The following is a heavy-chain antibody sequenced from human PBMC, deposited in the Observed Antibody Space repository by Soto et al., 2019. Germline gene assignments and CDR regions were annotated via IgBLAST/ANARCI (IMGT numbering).Heavy chain of an antibody. D-gene: IGHD2-15*01. Sequence: QVQLVQSGAEVKKPGSSVKVSCKAPGGTFSSYAISWVRQAPGQGLEWMGGIIPIFGTANYAQKFQGRVTITADESTSTGEMALSSLRSEDTAVYYCARSQGGSSSLDIYYYYYYGMDVWGQGTTVTVSS. J-gene: IGHJ6*02. CDR3: ARSQGGSSSLDIYYYYYYGMDV. CDR1: GGTFSSYA. CDR2: IIPIFGTA. V-gene: IGHV1-69*01.